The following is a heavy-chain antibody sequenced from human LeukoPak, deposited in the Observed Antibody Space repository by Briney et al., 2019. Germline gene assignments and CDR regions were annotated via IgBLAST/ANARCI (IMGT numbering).Heavy chain of an antibody. D-gene: IGHD4-23*01. Sequence: GGSLRLSCAASGFTFSDYYMGWIRQAPGKGLEWVSYISSSSSYTNYADSVKGRFTISRDNAKNSLYLQMNSLRAEDTAVYYRARHGPWDYGGNSGEWFDPWGQGTLVTVSS. J-gene: IGHJ5*02. CDR3: ARHGPWDYGGNSGEWFDP. CDR2: ISSSSSYT. CDR1: GFTFSDYY. V-gene: IGHV3-11*06.